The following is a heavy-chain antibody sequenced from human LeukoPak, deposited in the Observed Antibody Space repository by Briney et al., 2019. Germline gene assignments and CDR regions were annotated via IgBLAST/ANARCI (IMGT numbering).Heavy chain of an antibody. CDR3: ARRDYDTSGYSRNLDY. J-gene: IGHJ4*02. D-gene: IGHD3-22*01. Sequence: GASVKVACKTSGYTFTNYGMHWMRQAPRQSPEWMGWINTGNGNTKSSQKFQDRVTLTRDTSASTGYMELNSLSSEDTAVYYCARRDYDTSGYSRNLDYWGQGTLVTVSS. V-gene: IGHV1-3*04. CDR1: GYTFTNYG. CDR2: INTGNGNT.